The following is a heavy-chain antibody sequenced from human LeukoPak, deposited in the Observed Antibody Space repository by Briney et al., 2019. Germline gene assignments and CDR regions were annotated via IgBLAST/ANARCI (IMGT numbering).Heavy chain of an antibody. CDR1: GFTFSSYA. CDR3: AKSDTLFGVASYYFDY. J-gene: IGHJ4*02. D-gene: IGHD3-3*01. V-gene: IGHV3-23*01. Sequence: GGSLRLSCAASGFTFSSYAMSWVRQAPGRGLEWVSAISGSGGSTYYADSVKGRFTISRDNSKNTLYLQMNSLRAEDTAVYYCAKSDTLFGVASYYFDYWGQGTLVTVSS. CDR2: ISGSGGST.